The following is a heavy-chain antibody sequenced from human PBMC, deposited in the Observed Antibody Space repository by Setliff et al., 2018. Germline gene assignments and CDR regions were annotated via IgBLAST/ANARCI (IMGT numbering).Heavy chain of an antibody. J-gene: IGHJ4*02. CDR3: ARGRKRTYYYDSSGYSPFDY. D-gene: IGHD3-22*01. CDR1: GGSFSGYY. Sequence: TSETLSLTCAVYGGSFSGYYWSWIRQPPGKGLEWIGEINHSGSTNYNPSLKSRVTISVDTSKNQFSLKLSSVTAADTAVYYCARGRKRTYYYDSSGYSPFDYWGQGTLVTVSS. CDR2: INHSGST. V-gene: IGHV4-34*01.